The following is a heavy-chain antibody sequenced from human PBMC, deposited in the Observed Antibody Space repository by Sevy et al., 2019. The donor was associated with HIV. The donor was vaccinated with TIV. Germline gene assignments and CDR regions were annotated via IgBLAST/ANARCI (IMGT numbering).Heavy chain of an antibody. Sequence: GGSLRLSCAASGFTFSNYAMSWVRQAPGKGLEWVSAISGSGGSTYYADSVKGRFTISRDNSKNTLFLQMNSLRAEDTAVYFCAKWSALPSSPFVYWGQGTLVTVSS. V-gene: IGHV3-23*01. CDR3: AKWSALPSSPFVY. J-gene: IGHJ4*02. CDR1: GFTFSNYA. D-gene: IGHD6-6*01. CDR2: ISGSGGST.